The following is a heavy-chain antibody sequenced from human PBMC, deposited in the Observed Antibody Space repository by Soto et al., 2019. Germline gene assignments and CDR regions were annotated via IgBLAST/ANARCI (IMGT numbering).Heavy chain of an antibody. V-gene: IGHV4-38-2*02. CDR3: ARGRNPQDY. J-gene: IGHJ4*02. CDR2: IYHSGTT. D-gene: IGHD1-1*01. CDR1: GFSISSGFY. Sequence: SETLSLTCNVSGFSISSGFYWGWVRQPPGKGLEWIGAIYHSGTTYFNPSLKSRVTMAIDTSKNQFSLSLASVAAADTDMYYCARGRNPQDYWGQGTQGTVSS.